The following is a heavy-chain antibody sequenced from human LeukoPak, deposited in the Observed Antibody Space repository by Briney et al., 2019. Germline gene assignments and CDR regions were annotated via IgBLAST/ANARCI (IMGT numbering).Heavy chain of an antibody. CDR3: ARGAGYNYPYYFDY. CDR1: GFTVSSNY. V-gene: IGHV3-53*01. CDR2: IYGGGNV. D-gene: IGHD5-24*01. J-gene: IGHJ4*02. Sequence: GGSLRLSCAASGFTVSSNYMNWVRQAPGKGLEWVSVIYGGGNVYYADSVKGRFTISRDNSKNTLYLQMNSLRAEDTAVYYCARGAGYNYPYYFDYWGQGTLVTVSS.